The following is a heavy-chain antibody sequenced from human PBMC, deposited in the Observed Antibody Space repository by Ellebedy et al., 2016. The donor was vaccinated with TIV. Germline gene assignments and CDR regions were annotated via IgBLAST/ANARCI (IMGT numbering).Heavy chain of an antibody. Sequence: SETLSLXCTVSGGSISSSSYYWGWIRQPPGKGLEWIGSIYYSGSTYSSPSLKSRVTISVDTSNNQFSLKLSSVTAADTALYYCARQLRFYFYFDYWGQGTLVTVSS. D-gene: IGHD2/OR15-2a*01. V-gene: IGHV4-39*01. J-gene: IGHJ4*02. CDR3: ARQLRFYFYFDY. CDR2: IYYSGST. CDR1: GGSISSSSYY.